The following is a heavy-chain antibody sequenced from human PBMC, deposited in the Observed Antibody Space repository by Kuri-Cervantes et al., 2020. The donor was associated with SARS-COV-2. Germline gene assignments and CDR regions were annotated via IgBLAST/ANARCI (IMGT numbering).Heavy chain of an antibody. CDR3: AKDRVGVQDF. CDR1: GFTFSSYW. J-gene: IGHJ4*02. V-gene: IGHV3-74*01. D-gene: IGHD2-21*01. CDR2: INSDGNST. Sequence: GGSLRLSCAASGFTFSSYWMHWVRQAPGKGLVWVSRINSDGNSTSYADSVKGRFTISRDNAKNTLYLHMKSLRSEDTAMYYCAKDRVGVQDFWGQGTLVTVSS.